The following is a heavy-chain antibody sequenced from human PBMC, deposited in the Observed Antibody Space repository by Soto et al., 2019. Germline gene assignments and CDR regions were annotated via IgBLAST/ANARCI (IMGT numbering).Heavy chain of an antibody. V-gene: IGHV4-59*01. CDR1: GGSISSYY. CDR2: IYYSGST. J-gene: IGHJ6*02. CDR3: AREECGDLDKLYYYYGMDG. Sequence: SETLSLTCTVSGGSISSYYWSWIRQPPGKGLEWIGYIYYSGSTNYNPSLKSRVTISVDTSKNQFSLKLSSVTAADTAVYYCAREECGDLDKLYYYYGMDGCGQGTTVTVAS. D-gene: IGHD6-25*01.